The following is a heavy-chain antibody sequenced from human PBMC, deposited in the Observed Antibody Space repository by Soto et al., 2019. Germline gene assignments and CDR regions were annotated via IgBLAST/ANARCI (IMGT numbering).Heavy chain of an antibody. CDR1: GGTFSSYA. CDR2: IIPIFGTA. CDR3: ARDPAYYDFWSGYDYYGMDV. D-gene: IGHD3-3*01. J-gene: IGHJ6*02. V-gene: IGHV1-69*13. Sequence: SVKVSCKASGGTFSSYAISWVRQAPGQGLEWMGGIIPIFGTANYAQKFQGRVTITADESTSTAYMELSSLRSEDTAVYYCARDPAYYDFWSGYDYYGMDVWGQGTTVTVSS.